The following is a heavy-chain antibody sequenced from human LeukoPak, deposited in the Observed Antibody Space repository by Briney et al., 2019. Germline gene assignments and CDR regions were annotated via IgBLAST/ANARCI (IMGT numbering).Heavy chain of an antibody. CDR2: TSADGTTT. CDR3: ARGLAGAYRIMDV. V-gene: IGHV3-74*01. D-gene: IGHD6-19*01. CDR1: GFTFNTYW. Sequence: GGSLRLSCVASGFTFNTYWMHWVRHGPGKGLVWVSLTSADGTTTTYADSVTGRFTVSRDKTKNTLYLQMNSLRAEDAAVYYCARGLAGAYRIMDVWGQGTTVTVS. J-gene: IGHJ6*02.